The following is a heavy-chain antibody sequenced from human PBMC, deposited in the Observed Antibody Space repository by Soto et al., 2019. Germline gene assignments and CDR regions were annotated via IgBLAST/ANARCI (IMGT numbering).Heavy chain of an antibody. CDR3: ARFLGATTDFQH. CDR1: GGSISSGDYY. D-gene: IGHD1-26*01. V-gene: IGHV4-30-4*01. CDR2: IYYSGST. J-gene: IGHJ1*01. Sequence: SETLSLTCTVSGGSISSGDYYWSWIRQPPGKGLEWIGYIYYSGSTYYNPSLKSRVTISVDTSKNQFSLTLSSVTAADTAVYYCARFLGATTDFQHWGQGTLVTVSS.